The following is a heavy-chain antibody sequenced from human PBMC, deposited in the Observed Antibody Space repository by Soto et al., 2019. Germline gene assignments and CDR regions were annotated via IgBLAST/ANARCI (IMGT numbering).Heavy chain of an antibody. CDR3: AREQHDPYDASGYYFNWFDP. J-gene: IGHJ5*02. V-gene: IGHV1-69*13. CDR2: VIPLFGAA. Sequence: GASVKVSCKASGGTFSNYGINWVRQAPGQGLEWMGGVIPLFGAANYAQKLQGRVTITADASTSMVYMQLSSLRSEDTAVHYCAREQHDPYDASGYYFNWFDPWGQGTLVTVSS. CDR1: GGTFSNYG. D-gene: IGHD3-22*01.